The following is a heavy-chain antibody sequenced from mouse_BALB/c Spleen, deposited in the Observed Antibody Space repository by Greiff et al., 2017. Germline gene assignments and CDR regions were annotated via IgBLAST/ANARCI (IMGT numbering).Heavy chain of an antibody. J-gene: IGHJ4*01. CDR2: IYPGDGGT. CDR3: ARSRDNCWDY. D-gene: IGHD1-3*01. Sequence: VQLQQSGPELVKPGASVKISCKASGYAFSSPWMYWVQQRPGQGLEWIGRIYPGDGGTNYNGKFKGKATLTADKSSSTAYMQLSSLTSVDSAVYFCARSRDNCWDYWGQGTTLTVSS. V-gene: IGHV1-82*01. CDR1: GYAFSSPW.